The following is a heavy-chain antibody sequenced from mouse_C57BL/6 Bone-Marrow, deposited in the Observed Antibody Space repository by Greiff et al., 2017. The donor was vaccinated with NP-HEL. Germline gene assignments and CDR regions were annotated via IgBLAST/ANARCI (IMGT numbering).Heavy chain of an antibody. CDR3: ARRNCYYFDY. D-gene: IGHD4-1*01. CDR2: ISSGGSYT. J-gene: IGHJ2*01. V-gene: IGHV5-6*02. Sequence: DVMLVESGGDLVKPGGSLKLSCAASGFTFSSYGMSWVRQTPDKRLEWVATISSGGSYTYYPDSVKGRFTISRDNAKNTLYLQMSSLKSEDTAMYSCARRNCYYFDYWGQGTTLTVSS. CDR1: GFTFSSYG.